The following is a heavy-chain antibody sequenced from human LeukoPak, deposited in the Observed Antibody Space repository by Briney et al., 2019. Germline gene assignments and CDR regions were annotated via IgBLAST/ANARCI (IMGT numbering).Heavy chain of an antibody. J-gene: IGHJ5*02. V-gene: IGHV3-23*01. CDR2: IPSSGPIT. CDR1: GFTFSSYA. CDR3: ANRVAQHDS. D-gene: IGHD3-3*01. Sequence: GGSLRLSCAASGFTFSSYAMSWVRLAAGKGLEWVSGIPSSGPITYYAASVKGRFTISKDNTKTTQYLQMNSLTAEDTGIYYCANRVAQHDSWGQGTLVTVSS.